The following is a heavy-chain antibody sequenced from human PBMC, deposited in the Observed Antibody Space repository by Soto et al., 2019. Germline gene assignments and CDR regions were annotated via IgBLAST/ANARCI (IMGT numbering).Heavy chain of an antibody. CDR3: AQTPGNYCYGMDV. Sequence: QVQLVQSGAEVKKPGSSVKVSCKASGGTFSSYAISWVRQAPGQGLEWMGGIIPIFGPADYAQKFQGRVTITADGSTTTAYVELSSLRSAGRAGYYCAQTPGNYCYGMDVWGQGTTVTVSS. CDR2: IIPIFGPA. V-gene: IGHV1-69*12. CDR1: GGTFSSYA. J-gene: IGHJ6*02.